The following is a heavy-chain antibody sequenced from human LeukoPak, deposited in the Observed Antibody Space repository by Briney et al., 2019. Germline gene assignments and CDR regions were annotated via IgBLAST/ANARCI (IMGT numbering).Heavy chain of an antibody. V-gene: IGHV3-23*01. D-gene: IGHD1-26*01. J-gene: IGHJ1*01. Sequence: GGSLRLSCAASGFTFSSYAMSWVRQAPQKGLEWVSTISGSGGSTYYADSVKGRFTISRDNSKNTLYLQMNSLRGEDTAVYYCAKSGIVGAIFAEYFQHWGQGTLVTVSS. CDR1: GFTFSSYA. CDR3: AKSGIVGAIFAEYFQH. CDR2: ISGSGGST.